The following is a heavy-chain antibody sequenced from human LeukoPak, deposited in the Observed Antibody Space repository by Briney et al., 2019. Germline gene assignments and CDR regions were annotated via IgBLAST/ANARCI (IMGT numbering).Heavy chain of an antibody. CDR3: ARGTYYYDSSGEEDNWFDP. Sequence: SETLSLTCAVYGGSFSGYYWSWIRQPPGKGLEWIGEINHSGSTNYNPSLKSRVTISVDTSKNQFSLKLSSVTAADTAVYYCARGTYYYDSSGEEDNWFDPWGQGTLVTVSS. CDR1: GGSFSGYY. CDR2: INHSGST. D-gene: IGHD3-22*01. V-gene: IGHV4-34*01. J-gene: IGHJ5*02.